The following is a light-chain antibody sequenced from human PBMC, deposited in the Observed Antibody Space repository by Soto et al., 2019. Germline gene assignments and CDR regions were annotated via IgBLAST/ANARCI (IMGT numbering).Light chain of an antibody. V-gene: IGLV1-47*01. CDR1: NSNIGNNF. CDR2: RDN. J-gene: IGLJ3*02. CDR3: ISWDDSLSGRV. Sequence: QSVLTQAPSASGTPGQRVTISCSGSNSNIGNNFVCWYQQLPGTAPKLLIYRDNQRPSGVPDRFSGSKSGTSASLAISGLRSEDEADYYCISWDDSLSGRVFGGGTKLTVL.